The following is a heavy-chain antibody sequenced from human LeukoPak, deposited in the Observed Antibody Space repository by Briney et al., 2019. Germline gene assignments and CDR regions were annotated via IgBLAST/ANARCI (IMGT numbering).Heavy chain of an antibody. D-gene: IGHD3-10*01. CDR1: GFTFSSYW. CDR3: AREGMVRGVPGAFDL. Sequence: GGSLRLSCAASGFTFSSYWMDWVRQVPGKGLEWVANIKQDGIEKYFVGSVKGRFAISRDNAKNSLYLQMNSLRVEDTAVYYCAREGMVRGVPGAFDLWGQGTMVTVSS. J-gene: IGHJ3*01. CDR2: IKQDGIEK. V-gene: IGHV3-7*01.